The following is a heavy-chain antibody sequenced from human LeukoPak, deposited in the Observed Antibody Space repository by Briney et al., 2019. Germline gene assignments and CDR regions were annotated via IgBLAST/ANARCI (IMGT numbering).Heavy chain of an antibody. CDR1: GYTFTSYG. J-gene: IGHJ4*02. CDR3: ARDRATMVRGEVDY. D-gene: IGHD3-10*01. CDR2: ISVYNGNT. Sequence: GASVKVPCKASGYTFTSYGISWVRQAPGQGLEWMGWISVYNGNTKYAQKLQGRVTMTTDTSTNTAYMELRSLRSDDTAVYYCARDRATMVRGEVDYWGQGTLVTVSS. V-gene: IGHV1-18*01.